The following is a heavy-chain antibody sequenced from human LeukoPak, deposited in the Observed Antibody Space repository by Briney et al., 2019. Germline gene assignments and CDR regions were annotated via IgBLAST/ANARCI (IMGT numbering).Heavy chain of an antibody. V-gene: IGHV5-51*01. J-gene: IGHJ6*02. CDR2: IYPGDSDT. CDR1: GYSFTSYW. Sequence: GESLKISCKGSGYSFTSYWIGWVRQMPGKGLEWMGIIYPGDSDTRYSPSFQGQVTISADKSISTAYLQWSSLKASDTAMYYCARLGCSSTSCPYYYYYGMDVWAKGPRSPSP. CDR3: ARLGCSSTSCPYYYYYGMDV. D-gene: IGHD2-2*01.